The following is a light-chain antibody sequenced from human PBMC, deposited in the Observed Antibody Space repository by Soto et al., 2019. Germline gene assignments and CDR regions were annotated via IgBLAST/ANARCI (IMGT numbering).Light chain of an antibody. J-gene: IGKJ1*01. CDR2: KVS. CDR1: RSLLYSDGNIY. CDR3: MQGVYWPPGRA. V-gene: IGKV2-30*01. Sequence: DVVMTQSPLSLPVTLGQPASISCRSSRSLLYSDGNIYLNWFQQRPGQPPRRLIYKVSNRDSGVPDRFSGSGSHTDFTLKISRVEAEDVGVYYCMQGVYWPPGRAFGQGTKVEIK.